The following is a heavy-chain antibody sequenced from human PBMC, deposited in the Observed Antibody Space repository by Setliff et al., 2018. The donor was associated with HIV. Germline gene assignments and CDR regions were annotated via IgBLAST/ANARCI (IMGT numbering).Heavy chain of an antibody. D-gene: IGHD3-3*01. Sequence: ASVKVSCKASGYSLTSYSINWVRQAPGQGLEWMGFINSNTGNPTYPHGFTGLFVFSVAGPVNTAYLQIFSLKAEDTAVYYCTRDHTPPPNYDFWSGQIDLRXXXXXMDVWGTGSPVTVSS. CDR2: INSNTGNP. J-gene: IGHJ6*03. CDR3: TRDHTPPPNYDFWSGQIDLRXXXXXMDV. CDR1: GYSLTSYS. V-gene: IGHV7-4-1*01.